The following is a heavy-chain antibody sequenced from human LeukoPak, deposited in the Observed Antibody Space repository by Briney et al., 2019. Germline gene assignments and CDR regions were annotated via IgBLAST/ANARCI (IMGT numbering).Heavy chain of an antibody. CDR3: ATKRGNSGYLES. CDR1: RLTFRNYG. D-gene: IGHD2/OR15-2a*01. Sequence: PGGSLRLSCVVSRLTFRNYGMHWVRQAPGKGLEWVAFVEYDGGDKYYTGSVKGRFTISRDNSRNTLYLQMNSLTTEDTAVYYCATKRGNSGYLESWGQGTLVTVSS. V-gene: IGHV3-30*02. CDR2: VEYDGGDK. J-gene: IGHJ4*02.